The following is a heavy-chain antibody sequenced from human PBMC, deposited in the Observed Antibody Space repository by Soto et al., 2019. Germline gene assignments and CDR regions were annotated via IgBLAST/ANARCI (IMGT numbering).Heavy chain of an antibody. CDR2: IYTSGST. V-gene: IGHV4-4*07. Sequence: QVQLQESGPGLVKPSETLSLTCTVSGGSISSYYWSWIRQPAGKGLEWIGRIYTSGSTNYNPSLTSRVTMSVDTSKNQFSLKLSSVTAADTAVYYCARDPGEEWVGGNLVWFDYWGQGTLVTVSS. CDR3: ARDPGEEWVGGNLVWFDY. J-gene: IGHJ4*02. CDR1: GGSISSYY. D-gene: IGHD2-15*01.